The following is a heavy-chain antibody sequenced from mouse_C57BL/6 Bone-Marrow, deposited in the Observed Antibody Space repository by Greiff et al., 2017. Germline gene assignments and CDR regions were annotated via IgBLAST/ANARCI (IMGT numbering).Heavy chain of an antibody. CDR3: ARQVRAMDY. Sequence: EVKLVESGGGLVKPGGSLKLSCAASGFTFSSYAMSWVRQTPEKRLEWVATISDGGSYIYYTDNVKGRFTISRYNAKHNLYLQMSHLKSEDTAMYYCARQVRAMDYWGQGTPVTVSA. D-gene: IGHD1-3*01. J-gene: IGHJ4*01. CDR2: ISDGGSYI. V-gene: IGHV5-4*03. CDR1: GFTFSSYA.